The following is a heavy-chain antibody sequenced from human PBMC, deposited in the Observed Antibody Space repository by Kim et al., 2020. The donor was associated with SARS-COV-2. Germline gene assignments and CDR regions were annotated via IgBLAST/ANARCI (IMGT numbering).Heavy chain of an antibody. Sequence: GGSLRLSCAASGFTFSSYAMSWVRQAPGKGLEWVSAISGSGGSTYYADSVKGRFTISRDNSKNTLYLQMNSLRAEDTAVYYCAKDIGDIVVVPAALNDYWGQGTLVTVSS. CDR3: AKDIGDIVVVPAALNDY. CDR2: ISGSGGST. CDR1: GFTFSSYA. D-gene: IGHD2-2*01. J-gene: IGHJ4*02. V-gene: IGHV3-23*01.